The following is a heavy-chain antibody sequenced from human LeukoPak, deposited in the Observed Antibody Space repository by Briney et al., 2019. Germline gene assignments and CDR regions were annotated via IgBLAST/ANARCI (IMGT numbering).Heavy chain of an antibody. CDR2: FDPEDGET. CDR3: ARREGHYYGSGSYWTFDY. CDR1: GYTLTELS. V-gene: IGHV1-24*01. Sequence: GASVKVSCKVSGYTLTELSMHWVRQAPGKGLEWMGGFDPEDGETIYAQKFQGRVTMTEDTSTDTAYMELSSLRSEDTAMYYCARREGHYYGSGSYWTFDYWGQGTLVTVSS. J-gene: IGHJ4*02. D-gene: IGHD3-10*01.